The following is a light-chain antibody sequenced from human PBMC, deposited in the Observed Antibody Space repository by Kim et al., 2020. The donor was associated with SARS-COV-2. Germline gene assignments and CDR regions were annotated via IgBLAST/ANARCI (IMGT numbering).Light chain of an antibody. Sequence: EIVLTQSPGTLSLSPGERATLSCRASQSVSGSKLVWYQQKPGQAPRLLIYGASSRATGIPDRFSGSGSGTDFTLTISRLEPEDVAVYYCQQYDSSPRTFGQETKLEI. V-gene: IGKV3-20*01. CDR1: QSVSGSK. CDR3: QQYDSSPRT. J-gene: IGKJ2*01. CDR2: GAS.